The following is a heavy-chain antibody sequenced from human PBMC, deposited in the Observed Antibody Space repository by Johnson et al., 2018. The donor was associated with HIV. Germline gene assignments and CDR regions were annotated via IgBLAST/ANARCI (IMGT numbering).Heavy chain of an antibody. Sequence: VQLVESGGGVVQPGRSLRLSCAASGFTFSSFGMHWVRQDPGKGLEWMTIISDDGCNNNYADSVKGRFTVSRDNSKNSLYLQMNSLRAEDTAVYYCARDAPNFFHSSGVRDDAFDIWGPGTMVTVSS. D-gene: IGHD3-22*01. CDR1: GFTFSSFG. J-gene: IGHJ3*02. CDR2: ISDDGCNN. CDR3: ARDAPNFFHSSGVRDDAFDI. V-gene: IGHV3-30*03.